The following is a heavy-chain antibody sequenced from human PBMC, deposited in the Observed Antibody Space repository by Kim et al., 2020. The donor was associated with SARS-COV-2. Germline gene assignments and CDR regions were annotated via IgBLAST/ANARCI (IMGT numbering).Heavy chain of an antibody. D-gene: IGHD1-26*01. Sequence: ASVKVSCKAPGNLFSGYYVHWVRQAPGRGLEWMGIIYPDGRVISNAETFPGRVTMTRDRSTNTFYMELSGLTSEDTAIYYCARAGSGSSLPLDHWGQGTLVTVSS. V-gene: IGHV1-46*01. CDR2: IYPDGRVI. CDR1: GNLFSGYY. J-gene: IGHJ4*02. CDR3: ARAGSGSSLPLDH.